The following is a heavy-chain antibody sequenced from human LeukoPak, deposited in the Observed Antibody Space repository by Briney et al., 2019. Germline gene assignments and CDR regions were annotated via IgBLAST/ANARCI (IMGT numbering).Heavy chain of an antibody. V-gene: IGHV3-21*01. D-gene: IGHD6-19*01. J-gene: IGHJ4*02. CDR3: ARDRGAVAGPYFDY. Sequence: GGSLRLSCAASGFTFSSYSMNWVRQAPGRGLEGVSSISSSSSYIYYADSVKGRFTISRDNAKNSLYLQMNSLRAEDTAVYYCARDRGAVAGPYFDYWGQGTLVTVSS. CDR1: GFTFSSYS. CDR2: ISSSSSYI.